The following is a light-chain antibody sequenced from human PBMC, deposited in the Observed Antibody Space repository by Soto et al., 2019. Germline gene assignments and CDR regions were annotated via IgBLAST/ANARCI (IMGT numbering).Light chain of an antibody. Sequence: ELVLTQSPGTLSLSPGERATLSCRPSESVNSNYLAWYQQKPGQAPRLLISGASIRATGSPDRFSGSGSGTDFTLTISRVEPDDFAVYYCQQYGSSPPWTFGQGTKVDIK. V-gene: IGKV3-20*01. J-gene: IGKJ1*01. CDR3: QQYGSSPPWT. CDR1: ESVNSNY. CDR2: GAS.